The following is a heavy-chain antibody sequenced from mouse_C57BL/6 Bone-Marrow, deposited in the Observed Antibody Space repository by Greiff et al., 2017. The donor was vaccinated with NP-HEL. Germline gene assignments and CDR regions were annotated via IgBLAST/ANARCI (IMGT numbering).Heavy chain of an antibody. J-gene: IGHJ3*01. CDR2: IYPRSGNT. Sequence: QVQLQQSGAELARPGASVKLSCKASGYTFTSYGISWVKQRTGQGLEWIGEIYPRSGNTYYNEKFKGKATLTADKSSSTAYMELRSPTSEDSAVYFCEGYDGSGFAYWGQGTLITVSA. CDR1: GYTFTSYG. V-gene: IGHV1-81*01. D-gene: IGHD1-1*01. CDR3: EGYDGSGFAY.